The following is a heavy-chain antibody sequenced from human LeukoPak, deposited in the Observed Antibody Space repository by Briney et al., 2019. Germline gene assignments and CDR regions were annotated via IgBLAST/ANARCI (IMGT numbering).Heavy chain of an antibody. V-gene: IGHV3-21*01. J-gene: IGHJ4*02. CDR2: ISSSSSYI. CDR1: GFTFSSYS. Sequence: GGSLRLSCAASGFTFSSYSMNWVRQAPGKGLEWVSSISSSSSYIYYADSVKGRFTISRDNAKNSLYLQMNSLRAEDTAVYYCARDVGPLVYDYVWGSYRQSAYYFDYWGQGTLVTVSS. D-gene: IGHD3-16*02. CDR3: ARDVGPLVYDYVWGSYRQSAYYFDY.